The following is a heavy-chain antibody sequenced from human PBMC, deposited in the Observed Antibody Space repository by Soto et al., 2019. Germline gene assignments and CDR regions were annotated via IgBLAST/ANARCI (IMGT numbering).Heavy chain of an antibody. CDR1: GFTFNLFT. V-gene: IGHV3-30-3*01. D-gene: IGHD5-12*01. CDR2: VSHIDDNK. CDR3: ARETREMATNRGGI. J-gene: IGHJ1*01. Sequence: PGGSLRLSCAASGFTFNLFTFHWIRQAPGRGLEWVAVVSHIDDNKYYADSVKGRFTISRDNAKNTLYLQMNSLRAEDTAVYYCARETREMATNRGGIWGQGSLVTVSS.